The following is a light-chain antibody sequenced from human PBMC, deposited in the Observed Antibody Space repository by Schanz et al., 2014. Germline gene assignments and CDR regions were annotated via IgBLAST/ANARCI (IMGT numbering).Light chain of an antibody. CDR3: QHHERSPLFYT. J-gene: IGKJ2*01. V-gene: IGKV3-20*01. Sequence: EIVLTQSPGTLSLSPGERATLSCRASQSVSGNYLGWYQQKPGQAPRLLIYGASTRATGIPDRFSGSGSGTDFTLTISRLEPEDFALYYCQHHERSPLFYTFGQGTKLEI. CDR1: QSVSGNY. CDR2: GAS.